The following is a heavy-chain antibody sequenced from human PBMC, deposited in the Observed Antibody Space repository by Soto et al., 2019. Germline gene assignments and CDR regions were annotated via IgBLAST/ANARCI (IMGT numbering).Heavy chain of an antibody. Sequence: GGSLRLSXAASGFTFSSYAMSWVRQAPGKGLEWVSAISGSGGSTYYADSVKGRFAISRDNSKNTLYLQMNSLRAEDTAVYYCAKDRDSSSSNFDYWGQGTLVTVSS. CDR3: AKDRDSSSSNFDY. J-gene: IGHJ4*02. D-gene: IGHD6-6*01. V-gene: IGHV3-23*01. CDR1: GFTFSSYA. CDR2: ISGSGGST.